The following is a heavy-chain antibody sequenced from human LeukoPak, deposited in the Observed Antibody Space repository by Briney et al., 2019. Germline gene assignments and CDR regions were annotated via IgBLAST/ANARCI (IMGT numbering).Heavy chain of an antibody. D-gene: IGHD2-15*01. CDR1: GGSFSSYY. V-gene: IGHV4-34*01. J-gene: IGHJ4*02. CDR2: VNHSGYT. Sequence: SETLSLTCAVYGGSFSSYYWTWIRQSSGKGLEWIGEVNHSGYTNCNPSLKSRVTISVDRSKNQFSLRLSSVTAADTAVYYCATFRTAEAAFDYWGQGTLVTVSS. CDR3: ATFRTAEAAFDY.